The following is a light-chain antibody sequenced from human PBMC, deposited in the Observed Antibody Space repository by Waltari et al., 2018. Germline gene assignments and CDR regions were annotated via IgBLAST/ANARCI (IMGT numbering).Light chain of an antibody. CDR3: MQGLQTPYT. J-gene: IGKJ2*01. CDR2: WGS. Sequence: DIVMIQSPLSLLVTPGEPASISCRSSQRLLHSIGHHFFDWYLQKPWQPPQLLIYWGSNRASGVPDRFSGSGSGTDFTLKISRVEAEDVGVYYCMQGLQTPYTFGQGTKLEIK. CDR1: QRLLHSIGHHF. V-gene: IGKV2-28*01.